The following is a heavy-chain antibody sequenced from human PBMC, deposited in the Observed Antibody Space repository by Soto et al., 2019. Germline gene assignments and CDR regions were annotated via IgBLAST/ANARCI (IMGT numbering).Heavy chain of an antibody. CDR1: GFTFSSYW. V-gene: IGHV3-7*03. Sequence: GGSLRLSCAASGFTFSSYWMSWVRQAPGKGLEWVANIKQDGSGKYYVDSVKGRFTISRDNSKNTLYLQVNSLRAEDTAVYYCAKEVGYSSGYDYFDYWGQRTLVTVSS. CDR3: AKEVGYSSGYDYFDY. J-gene: IGHJ4*02. D-gene: IGHD6-19*01. CDR2: IKQDGSGK.